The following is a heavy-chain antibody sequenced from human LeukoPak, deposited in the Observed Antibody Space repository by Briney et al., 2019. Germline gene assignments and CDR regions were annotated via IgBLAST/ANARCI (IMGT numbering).Heavy chain of an antibody. CDR2: IYHSGST. CDR1: GGSISSSNW. J-gene: IGHJ4*02. D-gene: IGHD6-19*01. Sequence: PSETLSLTCAVSGGSISSSNWWSWVRQPPGKGLEWIGEIYHSGSTNYNPSLKSRVTISVDKSKNQFSLKLSSVTAADTAVYYCARVSRSRSSGWALFDYWGQGTLVTVSS. V-gene: IGHV4-4*02. CDR3: ARVSRSRSSGWALFDY.